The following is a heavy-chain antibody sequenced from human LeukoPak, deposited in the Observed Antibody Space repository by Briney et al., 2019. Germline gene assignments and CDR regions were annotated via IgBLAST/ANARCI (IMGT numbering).Heavy chain of an antibody. CDR2: IQPGGST. V-gene: IGHV4-59*08. CDR3: VRQVAGPFFDI. J-gene: IGHJ4*02. D-gene: IGHD6-19*01. Sequence: SETLSLTCTVSGASMSGLSWSWIRQAPGKGLEWIGFIQPGGSTNYNPSLQSRVTISLDTSENQFSLKLSSVTAADTAVYYCVRQVAGPFFDIWGQGTLVTVSS. CDR1: GASMSGLS.